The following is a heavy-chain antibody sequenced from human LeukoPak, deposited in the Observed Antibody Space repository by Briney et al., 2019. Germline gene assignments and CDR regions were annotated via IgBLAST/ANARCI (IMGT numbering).Heavy chain of an antibody. Sequence: GGSLRLSCAASGFTFSSYGMHWVRQAPGKGLVWVSRINTDGSSTSYADSVKGRFTISRDNAKNTLYLQMNSLRAEDTAVYYCARSEWELLGDYWGQGTLVTVSS. V-gene: IGHV3-74*01. D-gene: IGHD1-26*01. CDR2: INTDGSST. CDR1: GFTFSSYG. CDR3: ARSEWELLGDY. J-gene: IGHJ4*02.